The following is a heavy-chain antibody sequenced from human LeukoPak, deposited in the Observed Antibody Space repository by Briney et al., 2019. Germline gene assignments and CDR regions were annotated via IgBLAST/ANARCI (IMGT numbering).Heavy chain of an antibody. D-gene: IGHD3-10*01. CDR2: ISAYNGNT. J-gene: IGHJ6*03. V-gene: IGHV1-18*01. CDR3: ARNFMVRGVTPSTYYYYMDV. Sequence: GASVKVSCKASGYTFTSYGISWVRQAPGQGLEWMGWISAYNGNTNYAQKLQGRVTMTTDTSTSTAYMELRSLRSDDTAVYYCARNFMVRGVTPSTYYYYMDVWGKGTTVTISS. CDR1: GYTFTSYG.